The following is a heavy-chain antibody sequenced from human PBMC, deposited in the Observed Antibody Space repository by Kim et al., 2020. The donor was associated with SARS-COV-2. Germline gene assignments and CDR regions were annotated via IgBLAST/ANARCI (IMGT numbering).Heavy chain of an antibody. J-gene: IGHJ4*02. Sequence: SETLSLTCTVSGGSISSGGYYWSWIRQHPGKGLEWIGYIYYSGSTYYNPSLQSRVTISVDTSQNQFSLKLSSVTAADTAVYYCARSVRGVMGNDYWGQGTLVTGSS. CDR1: GGSISSGGYY. D-gene: IGHD3-10*01. V-gene: IGHV4-31*03. CDR3: ARSVRGVMGNDY. CDR2: IYYSGST.